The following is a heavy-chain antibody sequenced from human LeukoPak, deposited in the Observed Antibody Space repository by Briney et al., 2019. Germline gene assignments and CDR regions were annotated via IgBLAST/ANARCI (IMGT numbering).Heavy chain of an antibody. Sequence: LAGGSLRLSCAASGFTFSTYAMSWVRQAPGKGLECVSTIGGTGGSTYYADSVKGRFTISRDNSKNTLYLQMNSLRAEDTALYYCAKQTDSSAWYLGFDYWGQGTLVTVS. CDR1: GFTFSTYA. J-gene: IGHJ4*02. CDR2: IGGTGGST. V-gene: IGHV3-23*01. D-gene: IGHD6-19*01. CDR3: AKQTDSSAWYLGFDY.